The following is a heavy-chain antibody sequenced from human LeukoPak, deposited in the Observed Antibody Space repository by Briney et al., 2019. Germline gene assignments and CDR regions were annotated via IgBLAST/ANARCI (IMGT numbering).Heavy chain of an antibody. Sequence: GGSLRLSCAASGFTLSSYSMNWVRQAPGKGLEWVSSISSSSSYIYYADSVRGRFTISRDNAKNSLYLQMNSLRAEDTAVYYCASRPGGRYYFDYWGQGTLVTVSS. D-gene: IGHD4-17*01. CDR3: ASRPGGRYYFDY. V-gene: IGHV3-21*01. J-gene: IGHJ4*02. CDR2: ISSSSSYI. CDR1: GFTLSSYS.